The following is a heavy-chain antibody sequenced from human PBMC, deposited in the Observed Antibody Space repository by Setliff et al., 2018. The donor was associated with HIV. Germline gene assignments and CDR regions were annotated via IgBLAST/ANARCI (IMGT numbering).Heavy chain of an antibody. D-gene: IGHD3-22*01. CDR3: ARTPGARYYDSSGYRDYFDY. J-gene: IGHJ4*02. V-gene: IGHV2-26*01. CDR1: GFSLSNARMG. Sequence: SGPTLVNPTETLTLTCTVSGFSLSNARMGVSWIRQPPGKALEWLAHIFSNDEKSYSTTLKSRLTIPKDTSKSQVVLTMTNMDPVDTATYYCARTPGARYYDSSGYRDYFDYWGQGTLVTVSS. CDR2: IFSNDEK.